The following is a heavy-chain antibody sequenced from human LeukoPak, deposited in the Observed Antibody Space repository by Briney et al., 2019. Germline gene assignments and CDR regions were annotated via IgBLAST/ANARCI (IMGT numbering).Heavy chain of an antibody. Sequence: PSETLSLTCTVSGGSISSSSYYWGWIRQPPGKGLEWIGSIYYSGSTNYNPSLKSRVTISVDTSKNQFSLKLSSVTAADTAVYYCARDAYDYNATDYWGQGTLVTVSS. J-gene: IGHJ4*02. CDR3: ARDAYDYNATDY. D-gene: IGHD5-24*01. V-gene: IGHV4-39*07. CDR1: GGSISSSSYY. CDR2: IYYSGST.